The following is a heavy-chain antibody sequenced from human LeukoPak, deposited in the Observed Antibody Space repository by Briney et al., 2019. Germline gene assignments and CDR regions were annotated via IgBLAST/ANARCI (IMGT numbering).Heavy chain of an antibody. D-gene: IGHD6-6*01. CDR1: GGSISSSSHH. Sequence: ASETLSLTCTVSGGSISSSSHHWSWVRQPPGQGLEWIGSIYYSGNTYYNPSLKSRVTIPVDTSKNQFSLKLTSVTAADTAVYYCTREYSSSSDYWGQGTLVTVSS. V-gene: IGHV4-39*02. J-gene: IGHJ4*02. CDR2: IYYSGNT. CDR3: TREYSSSSDY.